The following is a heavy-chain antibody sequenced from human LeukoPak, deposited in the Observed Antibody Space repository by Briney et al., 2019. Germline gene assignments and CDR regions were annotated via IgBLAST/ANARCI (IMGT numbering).Heavy chain of an antibody. Sequence: KPGGSLRLSCAASGFTFSPYSMNWVRQAPGKGLEWVSSISSSSSYIYYADSVKGRFTSSRDNVKNSLYLQMNSLRAEDTAVYYCARGIEYSSSSGYYNYYYMDVWGIGTTVTVSS. CDR2: ISSSSSYI. D-gene: IGHD6-6*01. CDR1: GFTFSPYS. V-gene: IGHV3-21*01. CDR3: ARGIEYSSSSGYYNYYYMDV. J-gene: IGHJ6*03.